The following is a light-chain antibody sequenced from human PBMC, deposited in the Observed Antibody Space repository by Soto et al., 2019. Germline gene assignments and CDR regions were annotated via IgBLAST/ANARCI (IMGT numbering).Light chain of an antibody. CDR3: QQYNSWPPYT. CDR2: DAS. J-gene: IGKJ2*01. CDR1: QSISRS. V-gene: IGKV3-15*01. Sequence: EIVLTQSPAILSVSPGERATLSCRASQSISRSLAWYQQKPGQAPRLLISDASTRATGIPARFSGSGSGTEFTLTISSLQSEDFALYYCQQYNSWPPYTFGQGTKLEIK.